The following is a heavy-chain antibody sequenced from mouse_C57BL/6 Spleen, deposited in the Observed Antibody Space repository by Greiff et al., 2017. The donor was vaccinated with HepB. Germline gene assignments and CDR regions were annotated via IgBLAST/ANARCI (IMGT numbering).Heavy chain of an antibody. CDR2: ISNGGGST. Sequence: DVKLVESGGGLVQPGGSLKLSCAASGFTFSDYYMYWVRQTPEKRLEWVAYISNGGGSTYYPDTVKGRFTISRDNAKNTLYLQMSRLKSEDTAMYYCARPGYYGSSSAWFAYWGQGTLVTVSA. J-gene: IGHJ3*01. CDR3: ARPGYYGSSSAWFAY. D-gene: IGHD1-1*01. CDR1: GFTFSDYY. V-gene: IGHV5-12*01.